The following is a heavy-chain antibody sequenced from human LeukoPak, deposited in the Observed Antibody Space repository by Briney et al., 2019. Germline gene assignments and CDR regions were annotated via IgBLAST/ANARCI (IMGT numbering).Heavy chain of an antibody. CDR3: ARALYYSSGYFFFDY. CDR2: IYYSGST. V-gene: IGHV4-31*03. Sequence: SETLSLTCTVSGGSISSGGYYWSWIRQHPGKGLEWIGYIYYSGSTYYNPSLKSRVTISVDPSKNQFSLKLSSVTAADTAVYYCARALYYSSGYFFFDYWGQGILVTVSS. J-gene: IGHJ4*02. D-gene: IGHD3-22*01. CDR1: GGSISSGGYY.